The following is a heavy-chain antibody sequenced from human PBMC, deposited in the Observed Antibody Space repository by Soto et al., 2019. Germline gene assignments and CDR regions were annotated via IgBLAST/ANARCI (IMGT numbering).Heavy chain of an antibody. J-gene: IGHJ6*02. D-gene: IGHD5-18*01. CDR1: GGSISSYY. Sequence: TSGSLSLTCAFSGGSISSYYWSWIRQPPGKGLEWIGYIYYSGSTNYNPSLKSRVTISVDTSKNQFSLKLSSVTAADTAVYYFARRGYSYGYYYYYGMDVWGQGTTATVSS. CDR3: ARRGYSYGYYYYYGMDV. V-gene: IGHV4-59*01. CDR2: IYYSGST.